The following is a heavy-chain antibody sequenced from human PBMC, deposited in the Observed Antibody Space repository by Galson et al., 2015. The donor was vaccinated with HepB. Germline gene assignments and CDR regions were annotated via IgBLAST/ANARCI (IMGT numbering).Heavy chain of an antibody. CDR2: IWYDGSNK. CDR1: GFTFSHYG. D-gene: IGHD6-13*01. J-gene: IGHJ3*02. Sequence: SLRLSCAASGFTFSHYGTYWVRQAPGKGLEWVAVIWYDGSNKYYADSVKGRFTISRDNSKNTVYLQMNGLRGEDTAVYYCARGDSSWPINAFDIWGQGTMVTVSS. CDR3: ARGDSSWPINAFDI. V-gene: IGHV3-33*01.